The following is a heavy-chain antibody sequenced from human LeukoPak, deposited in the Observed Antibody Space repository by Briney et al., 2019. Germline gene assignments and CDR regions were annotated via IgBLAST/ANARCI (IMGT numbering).Heavy chain of an antibody. CDR1: GGSISSYY. CDR3: ARRATVAGTNWFDP. D-gene: IGHD6-19*01. V-gene: IGHV4-59*01. CDR2: IYYSGST. Sequence: SGTLSLTCTVSGGSISSYYWSWIRQPPGKGLEWIGYIYYSGSTNYNPSLKSRVTISVDTSKNQFSLKLSSVTAADTAVYYCARRATVAGTNWFDPWGQGTLVTVSS. J-gene: IGHJ5*02.